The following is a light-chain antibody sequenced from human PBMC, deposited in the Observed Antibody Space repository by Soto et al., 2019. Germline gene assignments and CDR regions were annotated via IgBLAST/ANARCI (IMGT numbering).Light chain of an antibody. J-gene: IGKJ1*01. CDR2: SAF. CDR1: PSVISY. CDR3: QQSYSTPWT. Sequence: DIQMTQSPSSLSASVGYRVTITCRASPSVISYLNWYQQKPGKAPKLLIYSAFSLHSGVPSRFSGSGSGTDFTLTISSLQPEDFATYYCQQSYSTPWTFGQGTKVDIK. V-gene: IGKV1-39*01.